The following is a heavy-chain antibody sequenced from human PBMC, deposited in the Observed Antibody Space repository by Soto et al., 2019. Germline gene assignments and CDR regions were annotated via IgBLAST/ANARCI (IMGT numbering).Heavy chain of an antibody. J-gene: IGHJ6*02. CDR2: INVDGTET. CDR1: RFTFGSYW. V-gene: IGHV3-74*01. Sequence: GGSLRLSCTAPRFTFGSYWMHWVRQAPGKGLVWVSDINVDGTETWYADSVKGRFTISRDNDKKTLYLHMTGLRVDDTGVYYCARVKEVLLTNYGMAVWGQGTTGTGSS. CDR3: ARVKEVLLTNYGMAV.